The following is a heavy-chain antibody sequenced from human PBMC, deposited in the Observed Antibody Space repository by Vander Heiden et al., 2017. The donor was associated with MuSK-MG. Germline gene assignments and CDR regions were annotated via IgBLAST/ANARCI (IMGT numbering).Heavy chain of an antibody. CDR1: GGTFSSYA. CDR3: ARDRRVSHYYYYYYMDV. Sequence: QVQLVQSGAEVKKPGSSVKVSCKASGGTFSSYAISWVRQAPGQGLEWMGGIIPILGIANYAQKFQGRVTITADESTSTAYMELSSLRSEDTAVYYCARDRRVSHYYYYYYMDVWGKGTTVTVS. D-gene: IGHD6-13*01. V-gene: IGHV1-69*04. CDR2: IIPILGIA. J-gene: IGHJ6*03.